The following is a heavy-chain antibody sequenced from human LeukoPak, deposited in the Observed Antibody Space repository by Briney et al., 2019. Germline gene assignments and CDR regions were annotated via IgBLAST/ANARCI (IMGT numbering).Heavy chain of an antibody. D-gene: IGHD2/OR15-2a*01. CDR2: INHSGST. J-gene: IGHJ5*02. CDR3: ARGFLRRWFDP. CDR1: GGSFSGYY. Sequence: EXXSLTCAVYGGSFSGYYWSWLRQPPGKGLEWIGEINHSGSTNYNPYLTSRVTISVDTSKNQFSLKLSSVTAADTAVYYCARGFLRRWFDPWGQGTLVTVSS. V-gene: IGHV4-34*01.